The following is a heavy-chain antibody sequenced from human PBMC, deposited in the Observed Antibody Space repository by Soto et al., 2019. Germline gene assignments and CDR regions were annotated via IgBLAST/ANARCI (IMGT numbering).Heavy chain of an antibody. Sequence: SSETLSLTCTVSGGSISSYYWSWIRQPRGKGLEWIGYIYYSGRTNYNPSLKSRVTISVDTSKNQFSLKLSSVTAADTAVYYCARGYCSSTSCYIWDNWFDPWGQGTLVTVSS. CDR2: IYYSGRT. CDR3: ARGYCSSTSCYIWDNWFDP. CDR1: GGSISSYY. D-gene: IGHD2-2*02. J-gene: IGHJ5*02. V-gene: IGHV4-59*01.